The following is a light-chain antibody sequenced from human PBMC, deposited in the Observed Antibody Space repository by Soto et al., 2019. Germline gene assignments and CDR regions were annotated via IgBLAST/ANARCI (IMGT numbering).Light chain of an antibody. CDR2: AAS. Sequence: DIQMTQSPSSLSVSVGDRVTITCRASQSISTYLNWYQQKPGKAPNFLIFAASSLQSGVPSRFSGSGSGTDFTLTISSLQVEDFATYYCQQSYSTLYTFGQGTKVDIK. J-gene: IGKJ2*01. V-gene: IGKV1-39*01. CDR3: QQSYSTLYT. CDR1: QSISTY.